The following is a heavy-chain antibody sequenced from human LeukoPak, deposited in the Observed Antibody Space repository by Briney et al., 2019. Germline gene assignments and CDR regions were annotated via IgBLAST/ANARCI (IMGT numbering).Heavy chain of an antibody. J-gene: IGHJ4*02. CDR2: INHSAST. V-gene: IGHV4-34*01. Sequence: SETLCLTCAVYGGSFSGYYWGWIRQPPGKGLEWIGEINHSASTNYNPSLKSRVTISVDTSKNQFSLKLSSVTAADTAVYYCARAYYDFWSGYPKTYFDYWGQGTLVTVSS. CDR3: ARAYYDFWSGYPKTYFDY. CDR1: GGSFSGYY. D-gene: IGHD3-3*01.